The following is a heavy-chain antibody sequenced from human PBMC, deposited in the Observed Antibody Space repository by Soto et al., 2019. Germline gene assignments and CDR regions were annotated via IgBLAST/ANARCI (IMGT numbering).Heavy chain of an antibody. D-gene: IGHD3-3*01. CDR3: AKDRAGDIYVAARSGLDY. V-gene: IGHV3-30*18. CDR2: ISYDGSNK. J-gene: IGHJ4*02. CDR1: GFTFFSYG. Sequence: QVQLVESGGGVDQHGRSLRLSCAASGFTFFSYGMHWVRQAPGKGLEWVAVISYDGSNKFYADSVKGRFTISRDNSKNTLYLQMNSLRAEDTAVYYCAKDRAGDIYVAARSGLDYWGQGTLVTVSS.